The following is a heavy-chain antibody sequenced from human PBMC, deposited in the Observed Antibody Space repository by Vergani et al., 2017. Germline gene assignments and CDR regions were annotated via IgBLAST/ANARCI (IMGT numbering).Heavy chain of an antibody. CDR2: INHSGST. Sequence: QVQLQQWGAGLLKPSETLSLTCAVYGGSFSGYYWSWIRQPPGKGLEWIGEINHSGSTNYNPSLKSRVTISVDTSKNQFSLKLSSVTAADTAVYYCARCIFRRPFFDYWGQGTLVTVSS. J-gene: IGHJ4*02. CDR3: ARCIFRRPFFDY. V-gene: IGHV4-34*01. D-gene: IGHD2-21*01. CDR1: GGSFSGYY.